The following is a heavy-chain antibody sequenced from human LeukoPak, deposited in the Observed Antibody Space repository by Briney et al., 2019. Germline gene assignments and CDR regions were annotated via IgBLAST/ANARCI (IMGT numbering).Heavy chain of an antibody. CDR3: ARDRVGAPSAVWFDP. Sequence: SETLSLTCAVYGGSFSGYYWSWIRQPPGKGLEWIGEINHSGSTNYNPSLKSRVTISVDTSKNQFSLKLSSVTAADTAVYYCARDRVGAPSAVWFDPWGQGTLVTVSS. CDR2: INHSGST. D-gene: IGHD1-26*01. V-gene: IGHV4-34*01. J-gene: IGHJ5*02. CDR1: GGSFSGYY.